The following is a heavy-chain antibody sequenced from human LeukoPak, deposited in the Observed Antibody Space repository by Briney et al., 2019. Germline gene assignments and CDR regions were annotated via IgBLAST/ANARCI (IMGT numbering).Heavy chain of an antibody. D-gene: IGHD4-17*01. CDR1: GFTFSSYS. CDR2: VSSSSSYI. CDR3: ARVGLTTVTKPPYYYYGMDV. J-gene: IGHJ6*02. V-gene: IGHV3-21*01. Sequence: GGSLRLSCAASGFTFSSYSMNWVRQAPGKGLEWVSSVSSSSSYIYYADSVKGRFTISRDNAKNSLYLQMNSLRAEDTAVYYCARVGLTTVTKPPYYYYGMDVWGQGTTVTVSS.